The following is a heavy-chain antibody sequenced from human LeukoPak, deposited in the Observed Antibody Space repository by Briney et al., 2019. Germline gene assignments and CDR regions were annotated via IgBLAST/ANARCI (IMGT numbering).Heavy chain of an antibody. Sequence: SETLSLTCAVYGGSFSGYYWSWIRRPPGKGLEWIGEINHSGSTNYNPSLKSRVTISVDTSKNQFSLKLSSVTAADTAVYYCARGLKTYSSSWRKEGWFDPWGQGTLVTVPS. CDR2: INHSGST. CDR1: GGSFSGYY. CDR3: ARGLKTYSSSWRKEGWFDP. J-gene: IGHJ5*02. D-gene: IGHD6-13*01. V-gene: IGHV4-34*01.